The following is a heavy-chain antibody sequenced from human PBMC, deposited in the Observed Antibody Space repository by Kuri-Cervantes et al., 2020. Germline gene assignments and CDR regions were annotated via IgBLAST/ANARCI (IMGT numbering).Heavy chain of an antibody. CDR3: AKDYCSSTSCYGGNLGY. V-gene: IGHV3-30*02. J-gene: IGHJ4*02. CDR2: IWYDGSNK. CDR1: GSTFSSYA. Sequence: GGSLRLSCAASGSTFSSYAMHWVRQAPGKGLEWVAVIWYDGSNKYYADSVKGRFTISRDNSKNTLYLQMNSLRAEDTAVYYCAKDYCSSTSCYGGNLGYWGQGTLVTVSS. D-gene: IGHD2-2*01.